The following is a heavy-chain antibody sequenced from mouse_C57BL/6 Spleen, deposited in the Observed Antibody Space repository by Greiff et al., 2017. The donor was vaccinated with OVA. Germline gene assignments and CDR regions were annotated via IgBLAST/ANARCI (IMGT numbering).Heavy chain of an antibody. D-gene: IGHD3-2*02. CDR1: GYSITSGYY. J-gene: IGHJ3*01. CDR3: ARDGSSGSWFAY. V-gene: IGHV3-6*01. CDR2: ISYDGSN. Sequence: EVKLMESGPGLVKPSQSLSLTCSVTGYSITSGYYWNWIRQFPGNKLEWMGYISYDGSNNYNPSLKNRISITRDTSKNQFFLKLNSVTTEDTATYYCARDGSSGSWFAYWGQGTLVTVSA.